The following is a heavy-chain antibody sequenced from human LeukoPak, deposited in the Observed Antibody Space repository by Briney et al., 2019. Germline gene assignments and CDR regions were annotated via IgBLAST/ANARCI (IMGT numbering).Heavy chain of an antibody. CDR1: GGSFSGYY. CDR2: INHSGST. Sequence: PSETLSLTCAVYGGSFSGYYWSWIRQPPGKGLEWIGEINHSGSTNYNPSLKSRVTISVDTSKNQFSLKLSSVTAADTAVYYCARGTCSSTSCYQFFSKNWFDPWGQGTLLTVSS. V-gene: IGHV4-34*01. CDR3: ARGTCSSTSCYQFFSKNWFDP. D-gene: IGHD2-2*01. J-gene: IGHJ5*02.